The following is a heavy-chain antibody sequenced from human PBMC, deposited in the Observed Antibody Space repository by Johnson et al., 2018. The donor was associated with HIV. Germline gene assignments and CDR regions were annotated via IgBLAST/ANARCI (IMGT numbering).Heavy chain of an antibody. V-gene: IGHV3-66*01. CDR2: VYSTFGT. J-gene: IGHJ3*02. CDR1: GFPVTSNF. D-gene: IGHD2/OR15-2a*01. Sequence: VQLVESGGGLVQPGGSLRLSCTASGFPVTSNFMTWVRQPPGKGLDWVSAVYSTFGTFYTDSVKGRFTISRDNSKNTLYLQMNSLRADDTAVYYCARGINSQSWAFDIWGQGTMVTVSS. CDR3: ARGINSQSWAFDI.